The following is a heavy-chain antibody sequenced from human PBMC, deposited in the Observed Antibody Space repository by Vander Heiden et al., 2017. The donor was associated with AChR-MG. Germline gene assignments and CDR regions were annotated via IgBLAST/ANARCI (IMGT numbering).Heavy chain of an antibody. D-gene: IGHD3-22*01. Sequence: QVQLQQWGAGLLKPSETLSPTCAVYGGSFSGYYWSWIRQPPGKGLEWIGEINHSGSTNYNPSLKSRVTISVDTSKNQFSLKLSSVTAADTAVYYCARDVHSSGYYPDYWGQGTLVTVSS. J-gene: IGHJ4*02. CDR2: INHSGST. V-gene: IGHV4-34*01. CDR1: GGSFSGYY. CDR3: ARDVHSSGYYPDY.